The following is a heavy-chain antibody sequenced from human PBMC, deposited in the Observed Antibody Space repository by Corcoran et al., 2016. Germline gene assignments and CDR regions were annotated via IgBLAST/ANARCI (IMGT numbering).Heavy chain of an antibody. D-gene: IGHD3-10*01. J-gene: IGHJ5*02. CDR2: IYYSGST. CDR1: GGSISSGGSY. V-gene: IGHV4-31*03. Sequence: QVQLQESGPGLVKPSQTLSLTCTVSGGSISSGGSYWSWIRQHPGKGLEGIGYIYYSGSTYYNPSLKSRVTISVDTSKNQFPLKLSSGTAADTAVYYCARGLGCGEPKNNWFDPWGQGTLVTVSS. CDR3: ARGLGCGEPKNNWFDP.